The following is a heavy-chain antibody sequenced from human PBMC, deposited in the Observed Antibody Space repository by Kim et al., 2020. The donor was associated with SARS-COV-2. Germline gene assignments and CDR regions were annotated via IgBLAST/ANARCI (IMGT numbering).Heavy chain of an antibody. V-gene: IGHV3-9*01. CDR2: ISWNSGSI. Sequence: GGSLRLSCAASGFTFGDYAMHWVRQAPGKGLEWVSGISWNSGSIGYADSVKGRFTISRDNAKNSLYLQMNSLRAEDTALYYCAKGDSSGWYQYFQHWGQGPLVTVSS. CDR3: AKGDSSGWYQYFQH. CDR1: GFTFGDYA. J-gene: IGHJ1*01. D-gene: IGHD6-19*01.